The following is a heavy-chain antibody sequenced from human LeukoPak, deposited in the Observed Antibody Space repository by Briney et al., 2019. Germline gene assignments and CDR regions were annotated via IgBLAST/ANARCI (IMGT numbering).Heavy chain of an antibody. CDR3: ARELSYSLSRSCYFDY. CDR2: IYYSGST. J-gene: IGHJ4*02. D-gene: IGHD4-11*01. V-gene: IGHV4-30-4*08. Sequence: PSQTLSLTCTVSGGSISSGDYYWSWIRQPPGKGLEWIGYIYYSGSTYYNPSLKSRVTISVDTSKNQFSLKLSSVTAADTAVYYCARELSYSLSRSCYFDYWGQGTLVTVSS. CDR1: GGSISSGDYY.